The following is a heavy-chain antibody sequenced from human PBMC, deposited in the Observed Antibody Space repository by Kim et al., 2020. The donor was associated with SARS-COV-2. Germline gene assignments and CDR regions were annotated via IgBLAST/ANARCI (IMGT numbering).Heavy chain of an antibody. CDR3: ARAGSELKYFDF. D-gene: IGHD1-26*01. J-gene: IGHJ4*02. V-gene: IGHV3-7*03. CDR2: IKADGSEE. CDR1: GFTFSNYS. Sequence: GGSLRLSCAASGFTFSNYSMTWVRQAPGKGLEWVANIKADGSEESYVDSVKGRFTISRDNAKNSLGLQMNSLRAEDTAVYYCARAGSELKYFDFCGQGTL.